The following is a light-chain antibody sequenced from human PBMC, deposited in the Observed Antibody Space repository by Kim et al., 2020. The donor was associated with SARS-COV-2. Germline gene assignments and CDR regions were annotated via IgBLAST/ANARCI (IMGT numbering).Light chain of an antibody. CDR1: NIGTKS. Sequence: SYELTQPASVSVAPGETARMTCGGNNIGTKSVHWYRQKPGQAPALVIFYDNDRPSGIPERISGSNSENTATLTISWVEVGDEADYYCQAWDSASGHPVFGGGTQLTVL. V-gene: IGLV3-21*04. CDR3: QAWDSASGHPV. CDR2: YDN. J-gene: IGLJ3*02.